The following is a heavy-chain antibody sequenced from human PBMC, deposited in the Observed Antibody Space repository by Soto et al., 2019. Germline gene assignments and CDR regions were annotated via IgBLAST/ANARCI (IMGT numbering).Heavy chain of an antibody. J-gene: IGHJ4*02. CDR2: IYYSGST. Sequence: PSETLSLTCPVSGGSISSSSYYWGWIRQPPGEGLEWIGSIYYSGSTYYNPSLKSRVTISVDTSKNQFSLKLSSVTAADTAVYYCARHSISGGSRMGGNDYWGQGTLVTVSS. CDR3: ARHSISGGSRMGGNDY. D-gene: IGHD2-15*01. CDR1: GGSISSSSYY. V-gene: IGHV4-39*01.